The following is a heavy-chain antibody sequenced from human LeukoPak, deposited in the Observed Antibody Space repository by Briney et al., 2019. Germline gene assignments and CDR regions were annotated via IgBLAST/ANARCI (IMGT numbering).Heavy chain of an antibody. Sequence: GGSLRLSCAASGFTVSSNYMSWVRQAPGKGLEWVSVIYSGGSTYYADSVKGRFIISRDNAKNSMFPQMNSLRAEDTAVYYCVRDQGGAVSYWGQGTLVTVSS. J-gene: IGHJ4*02. CDR3: VRDQGGAVSY. CDR2: IYSGGST. V-gene: IGHV3-53*01. CDR1: GFTVSSNY. D-gene: IGHD3-16*01.